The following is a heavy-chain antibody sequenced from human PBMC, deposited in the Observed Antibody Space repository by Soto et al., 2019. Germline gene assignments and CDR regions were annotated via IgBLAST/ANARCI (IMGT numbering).Heavy chain of an antibody. CDR1: GFTFSGSW. CDR2: INGDGSGT. V-gene: IGHV3-74*01. D-gene: IGHD3-10*01. Sequence: EVQLVESGGGLVQPGGSLRLSCAASGFTFSGSWMHWVRQAPGKGLVWVSRINGDGSGTSYADLVKGRFTISRDDAKNTLFLQMTGMRAEDTSVYYCARGIFGSGSANDYWGQGTLVTVSS. CDR3: ARGIFGSGSANDY. J-gene: IGHJ4*02.